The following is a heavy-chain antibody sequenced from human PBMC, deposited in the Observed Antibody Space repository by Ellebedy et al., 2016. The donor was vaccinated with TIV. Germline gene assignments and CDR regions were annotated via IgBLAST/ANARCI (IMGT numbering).Heavy chain of an antibody. D-gene: IGHD5-18*01. V-gene: IGHV3-30*03. Sequence: GESLKISCAASGFTFSSYGMHWVRQAPGKGLEWVAVISYDGSNKYYADSVKGRFTISRDNSKNTLYLQMNSLRAEETAVYYCPRDERLGWLERGPNWFDPWGQGTLVTVSS. CDR3: PRDERLGWLERGPNWFDP. CDR2: ISYDGSNK. J-gene: IGHJ5*02. CDR1: GFTFSSYG.